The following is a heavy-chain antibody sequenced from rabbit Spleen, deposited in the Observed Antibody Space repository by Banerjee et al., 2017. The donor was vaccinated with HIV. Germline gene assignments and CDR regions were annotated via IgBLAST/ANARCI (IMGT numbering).Heavy chain of an antibody. CDR1: GFSFTDKDV. V-gene: IGHV1S40*01. Sequence: QSLEESGGGLVKPEGSLTLTCTASGFSFTDKDVMCWVRQAPGKGLEWIGCINTITGKTVYATRAKGRFTISRASSTTVFLQMTSLTAADTATYFCARESIYNGDGDDKGFNLWGPGTLVTVS. CDR3: ARESIYNGDGDDKGFNL. D-gene: IGHD2-1*01. J-gene: IGHJ4*01. CDR2: INTITGKT.